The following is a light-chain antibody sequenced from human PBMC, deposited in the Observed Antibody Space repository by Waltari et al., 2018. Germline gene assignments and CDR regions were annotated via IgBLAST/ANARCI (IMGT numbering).Light chain of an antibody. CDR3: QQYGTLIT. CDR1: QRVSSIY. CDR2: GAS. Sequence: EIVLTQSPGTLSLSPGERATLSCRASQRVSSIYLAWYQQKPGQAPRLLIYGASSRATGIPDRFSGSGSGTDFTLTISRLEPEDFAVYYCQQYGTLITFGQGTRLEIK. V-gene: IGKV3-20*01. J-gene: IGKJ5*01.